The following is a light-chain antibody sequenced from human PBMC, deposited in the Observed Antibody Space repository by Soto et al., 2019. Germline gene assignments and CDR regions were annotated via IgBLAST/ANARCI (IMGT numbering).Light chain of an antibody. CDR1: QSVRSN. J-gene: IGKJ5*01. CDR3: QQYNTWPPIT. CDR2: GAS. Sequence: IVMTQSPATLSVSPGEKCTRSCRARQSVRSNLAWYQPKPGQAPRLLLHGASTRATGLPARFRGSGSGTDFTLTISSMQSEDFAVYYCQQYNTWPPITFGQGKRLE. V-gene: IGKV3-15*01.